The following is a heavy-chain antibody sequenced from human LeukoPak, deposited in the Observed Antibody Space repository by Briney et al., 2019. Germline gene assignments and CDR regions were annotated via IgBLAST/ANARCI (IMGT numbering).Heavy chain of an antibody. V-gene: IGHV3-30*18. CDR3: AKQDSGSGYCHFDY. CDR1: GFTFSSYG. J-gene: IGHJ4*02. Sequence: GGSLRLSCAASGFTFSSYGMHWVRQAPGKGLEWVAVISYDGSNKYYADSVKGRFTISRDNSKNTLYLQMNSLRAEDTAVYYCAKQDSGSGYCHFDYWGQGTLVTVSS. CDR2: ISYDGSNK. D-gene: IGHD3-22*01.